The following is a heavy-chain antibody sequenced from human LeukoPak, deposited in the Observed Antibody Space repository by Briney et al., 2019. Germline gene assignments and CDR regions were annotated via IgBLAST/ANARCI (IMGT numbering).Heavy chain of an antibody. CDR1: GFTFSTYA. CDR3: AKGYCRGISCYSDY. Sequence: PGGSLRLSCAASGFTFSTYAMSWVRQAPGQGREWGSGISGSGGSTYDADPEKGRFTISRDNSKNTLYLQMNSLRAEDTAVYYCAKGYCRGISCYSDYWGQGTLVIVSS. V-gene: IGHV3-23*01. J-gene: IGHJ4*02. CDR2: ISGSGGST. D-gene: IGHD2-2*02.